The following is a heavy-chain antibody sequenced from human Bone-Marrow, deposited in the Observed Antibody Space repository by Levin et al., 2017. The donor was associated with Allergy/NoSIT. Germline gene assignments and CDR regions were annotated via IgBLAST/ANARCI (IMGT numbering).Heavy chain of an antibody. CDR2: ISWSSGSV. CDR3: AKSKDRNDYVWGNWRHTCIFDY. V-gene: IGHV3-9*01. Sequence: SGGSLRLSCAASGFTFDDYAMHWVRQAPGKGLEWVAGISWSSGSVGYADSVRGRFTISRENAKNSLFLQMNSLRGDDTALYYCAKSKDRNDYVWGNWRHTCIFDYWGQGTLVTVSS. D-gene: IGHD3-16*02. CDR1: GFTFDDYA. J-gene: IGHJ4*02.